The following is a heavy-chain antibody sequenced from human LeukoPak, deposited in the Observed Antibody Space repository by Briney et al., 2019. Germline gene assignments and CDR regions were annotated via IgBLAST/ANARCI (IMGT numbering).Heavy chain of an antibody. V-gene: IGHV4-31*11. J-gene: IGHJ4*02. D-gene: IGHD3-16*01. Sequence: PSKTLSLTCAVFGGSISSSDSWTWIRQHPGKGLEWIATIYYSGSTENNPSLKSRVTISVDTSKNQVSLKLSSVTAADTAVYYCARGSNYDTLGNHFEYWGQGTLVTVSS. CDR1: GGSISSSDS. CDR3: ARGSNYDTLGNHFEY. CDR2: IYYSGST.